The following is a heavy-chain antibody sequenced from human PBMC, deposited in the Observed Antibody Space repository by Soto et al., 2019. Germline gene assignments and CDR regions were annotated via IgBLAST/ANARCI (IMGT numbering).Heavy chain of an antibody. Sequence: SVKVSCKASGGTFSNHPINWVRQAPGQGLEWMGGIIPMFGAADYAQKFRGRVTIIADESTSTAYMELSSLRSEDTAVYFCARGMSTTVTSSFDYWGQGALVTVSS. CDR2: IIPMFGAA. V-gene: IGHV1-69*13. J-gene: IGHJ4*02. CDR1: GGTFSNHP. D-gene: IGHD4-17*01. CDR3: ARGMSTTVTSSFDY.